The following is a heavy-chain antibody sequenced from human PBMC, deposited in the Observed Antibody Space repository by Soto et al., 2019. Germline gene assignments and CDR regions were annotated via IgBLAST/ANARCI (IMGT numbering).Heavy chain of an antibody. D-gene: IGHD2-15*01. CDR1: GFFFDDYA. J-gene: IGHJ4*02. V-gene: IGHV3-9*01. CDR3: AKDMRSSEGCSYAAEL. Sequence: EVQLVESGGGLVQPGRSLRLSCAASGFFFDDYAMHWVRQAPGKGLEWVSGISWNSGNIGYADSAKGRFTISRDNAKNSLYLQMNSLRTEDTAFYFCAKDMRSSEGCSYAAELWGQGTLVSVSS. CDR2: ISWNSGNI.